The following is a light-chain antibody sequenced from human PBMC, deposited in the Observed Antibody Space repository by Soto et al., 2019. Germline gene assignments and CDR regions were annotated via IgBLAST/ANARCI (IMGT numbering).Light chain of an antibody. V-gene: IGLV4-69*01. Sequence: QSVLTQSPSASASLGASVKLTCTLSSGHSSYAIAWHQQQPEKGPRYLMKLNSDGSHSKGDGIPDRFSGSSSGAERHLTISSLQSEDEADYYCQTWGTGGVVFGGGTKLTVL. CDR1: SGHSSYA. CDR3: QTWGTGGVV. J-gene: IGLJ2*01. CDR2: LNSDGSH.